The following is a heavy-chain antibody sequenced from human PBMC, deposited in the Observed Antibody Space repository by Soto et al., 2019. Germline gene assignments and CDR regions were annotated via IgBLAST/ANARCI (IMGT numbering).Heavy chain of an antibody. D-gene: IGHD3-22*01. J-gene: IGHJ6*02. CDR1: GYSFTSYW. CDR3: AAGSLLHYYDSIGYKSPSQPGYYYYYGMDV. V-gene: IGHV5-10-1*01. CDR2: IDPSDPYT. Sequence: PGESLKISCKGSGYSFTSYWISWVRQMPGKGLEWMGRIDPSDPYTNYSPSFQGHVTISADKSISTAYLQWSSLKASDTAMYYCAAGSLLHYYDSIGYKSPSQPGYYYYYGMDVWGQGTTVTVSS.